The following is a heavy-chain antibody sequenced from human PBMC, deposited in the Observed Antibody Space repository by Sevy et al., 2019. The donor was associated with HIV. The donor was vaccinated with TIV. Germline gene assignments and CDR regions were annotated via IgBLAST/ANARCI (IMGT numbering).Heavy chain of an antibody. CDR1: GFTFSSYS. Sequence: GESLKISCAASGFTFSSYSMNWVRQAPGKGLEWVSYISSSSSTIYYADSVKGRFTISRDNAKNSLYLQMNSLRAEDTAVYYCARDLADTAMGYYYYGMDVWGQGTTVTVSS. D-gene: IGHD5-18*01. CDR3: ARDLADTAMGYYYYGMDV. V-gene: IGHV3-48*01. J-gene: IGHJ6*02. CDR2: ISSSSSTI.